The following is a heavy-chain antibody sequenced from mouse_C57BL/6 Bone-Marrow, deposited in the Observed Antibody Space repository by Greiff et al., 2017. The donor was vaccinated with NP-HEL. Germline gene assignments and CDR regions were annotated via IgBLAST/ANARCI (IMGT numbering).Heavy chain of an antibody. J-gene: IGHJ1*03. D-gene: IGHD1-1*01. CDR2: INPNYGTT. Sequence: EVQLKESGPELVKPGASVKISCKASGYSFTDYNMNWVKQSNGKSLEWIGVINPNYGTTSYNQKFKGKATLTVDQSSSTAYMQLNSLTSEDSAVYYCARPHYYGSSYWYFDVWGTGTTVTVSS. CDR1: GYSFTDYN. CDR3: ARPHYYGSSYWYFDV. V-gene: IGHV1-39*01.